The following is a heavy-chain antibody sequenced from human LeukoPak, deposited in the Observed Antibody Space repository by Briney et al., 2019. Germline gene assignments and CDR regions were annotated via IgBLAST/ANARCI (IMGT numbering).Heavy chain of an antibody. V-gene: IGHV1-46*01. CDR2: INPSGGST. Sequence: ASVKVSCKASGYTFTSYYMHWVRHAPGQGLEWMGRINPSGGSTSYAPKFQGRVTMTRDTSTSTVYMELSSLRSEDTAVYYCARDNGDYVTLNAFDIWGQGTMVTVSS. CDR3: ARDNGDYVTLNAFDI. D-gene: IGHD4-17*01. CDR1: GYTFTSYY. J-gene: IGHJ3*02.